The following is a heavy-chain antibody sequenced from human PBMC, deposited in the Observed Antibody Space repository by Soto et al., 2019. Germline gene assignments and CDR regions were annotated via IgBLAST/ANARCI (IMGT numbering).Heavy chain of an antibody. CDR1: VGSISSGGYY. CDR2: IYYSGST. D-gene: IGHD6-6*01. CDR3: ARFSSIAALTSVADY. J-gene: IGHJ4*02. Sequence: PSETLSITCTFSVGSISSGGYYWSWIRQHPGKGLEWIGYIYYSGSTYYNPSLKSRVTISVDTSKNQFSLKLSSVTAADTAVYYCARFSSIAALTSVADYWGQGTLVTVSS. V-gene: IGHV4-31*03.